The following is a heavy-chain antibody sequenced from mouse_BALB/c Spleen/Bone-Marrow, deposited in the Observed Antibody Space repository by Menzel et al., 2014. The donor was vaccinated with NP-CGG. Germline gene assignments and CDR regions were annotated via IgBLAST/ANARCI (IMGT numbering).Heavy chain of an antibody. CDR1: GYTFTNYY. CDR2: INPSNGGT. Sequence: QVQLQQPGAELVKPGASVKLSCKASGYTFTNYYMYWVKQRPGQGLGWIGEINPSNGGTNFNEKFKSKATLAVDKSSNTAYVQLSSLTSEDSAVYHCTRSNYGYWFFDVWGAGTTVTVSS. J-gene: IGHJ1*01. CDR3: TRSNYGYWFFDV. D-gene: IGHD1-1*01. V-gene: IGHV1S81*02.